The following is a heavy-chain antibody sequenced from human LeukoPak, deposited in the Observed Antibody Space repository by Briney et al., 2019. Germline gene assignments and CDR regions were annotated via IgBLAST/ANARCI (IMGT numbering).Heavy chain of an antibody. CDR1: GYTFTSYG. J-gene: IGHJ4*02. V-gene: IGHV1-18*01. CDR2: ISAYNGNT. CDR3: ARDSPYDSSGYYYGS. D-gene: IGHD3-22*01. Sequence: ASVKVSCKASGYTFTSYGISWVRQAPGQGLEWMGWISAYNGNTNYAQKLLGRVTMTTDTSTSTAYMELRSLRSDDTAVYYCARDSPYDSSGYYYGSWGQGTLVTVSS.